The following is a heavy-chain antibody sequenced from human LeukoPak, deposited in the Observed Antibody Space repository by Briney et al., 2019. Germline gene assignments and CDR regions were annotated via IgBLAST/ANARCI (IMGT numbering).Heavy chain of an antibody. CDR1: GGSISTAHW. D-gene: IGHD3-16*01. V-gene: IGHV4-4*02. CDR3: ARAFHPPDFAFGRAPYYFDL. CDR2: IYHRGNS. Sequence: SGTLSLTCAVSGGSISTAHWWNWVRQSPGKGLEWIGEIYHRGNSNYNPSLKSRVSISVDTSKNQFSLKVTSLTAADTAVYYCARAFHPPDFAFGRAPYYFDLWGQGTLVTVSS. J-gene: IGHJ4*01.